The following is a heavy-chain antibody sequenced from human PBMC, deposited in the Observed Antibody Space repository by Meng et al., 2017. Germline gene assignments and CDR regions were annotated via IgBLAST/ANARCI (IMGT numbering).Heavy chain of an antibody. D-gene: IGHD3-10*01. CDR2: TYYRSKWYN. J-gene: IGHJ4*02. V-gene: IGHV6-1*01. CDR3: ARAFHITMVRGVIRD. CDR1: GDSVSSNSAA. Sequence: SQTRSLTGAISGDSVSSNSAAWNWIRQSPSRGLEWLGRTYYRSKWYNDYAVSVKSRITINPDTSKNQFSLQLNSVTPEDTAVYYCARAFHITMVRGVIRDWGQGTLVT.